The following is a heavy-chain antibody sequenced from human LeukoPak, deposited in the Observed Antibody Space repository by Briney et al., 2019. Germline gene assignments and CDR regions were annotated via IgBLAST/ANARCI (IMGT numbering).Heavy chain of an antibody. Sequence: PSETLSLTCAAYGGSFSGYYWRWIRQPPGKGLEWIGEINHSGSTNYNPSLKSRVTISVDTSKNQFSLKLSSVTAADTAVYYCARGSRWGRFFDYWGQGTLVTVSS. V-gene: IGHV4-34*01. J-gene: IGHJ4*02. CDR3: ARGSRWGRFFDY. D-gene: IGHD3-16*01. CDR1: GGSFSGYY. CDR2: INHSGST.